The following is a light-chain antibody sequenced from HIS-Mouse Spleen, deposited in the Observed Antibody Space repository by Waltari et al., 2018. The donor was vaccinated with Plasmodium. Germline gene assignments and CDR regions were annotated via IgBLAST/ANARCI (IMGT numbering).Light chain of an antibody. CDR3: QAWDSSTDYV. Sequence: SYELTQPPSVSVSPGQTASIPCSGVKLGDKYHCWYQQKPGQSPVLVIYQDSKRPSGIPERFSGSNSGNTATLTISGTQAMDEADYYCQAWDSSTDYVFGTGTKVTVL. CDR2: QDS. CDR1: KLGDKY. V-gene: IGLV3-1*01. J-gene: IGLJ1*01.